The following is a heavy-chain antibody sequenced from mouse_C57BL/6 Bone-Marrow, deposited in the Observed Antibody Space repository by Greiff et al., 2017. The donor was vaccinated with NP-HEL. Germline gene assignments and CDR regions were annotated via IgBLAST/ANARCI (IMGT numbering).Heavy chain of an antibody. D-gene: IGHD2-12*01. Sequence: EVKVVESGGDLVKPGGSLKLSCAASGFTFSSYGMSWVRQTPDKRLEWVATISSGGSYTYYPDSVKGRVTISRDNAKNTLYLQMSSLKSEDTAMYYCARSRYDDGYYFDYWGQGTTLTVSS. V-gene: IGHV5-6*01. CDR3: ARSRYDDGYYFDY. CDR2: ISSGGSYT. CDR1: GFTFSSYG. J-gene: IGHJ2*01.